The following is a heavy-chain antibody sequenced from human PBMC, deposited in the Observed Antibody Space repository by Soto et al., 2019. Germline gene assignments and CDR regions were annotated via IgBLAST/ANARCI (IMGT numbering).Heavy chain of an antibody. CDR2: IIPIFGTA. CDR3: ARAASPFARIAVAGPYYFDY. CDR1: GGTFSSYA. D-gene: IGHD6-19*01. J-gene: IGHJ4*02. Sequence: QVQLVQSGAEVKKPGSSVKVSCKASGGTFSSYAISWVRQAPGQGLEWMGGIIPIFGTANYAQKFQGRVTITADESTSTAYMELSSLRSEDTAVYYCARAASPFARIAVAGPYYFDYWGQGTLVTVSS. V-gene: IGHV1-69*01.